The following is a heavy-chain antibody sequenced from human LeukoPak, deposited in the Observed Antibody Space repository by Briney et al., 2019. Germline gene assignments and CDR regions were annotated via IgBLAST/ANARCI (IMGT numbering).Heavy chain of an antibody. D-gene: IGHD4-11*01. CDR2: MNPNSGNT. CDR3: ARSYHNYVDYYYYGMDV. V-gene: IGHV1-8*01. J-gene: IGHJ6*02. CDR1: GYTFTSYD. Sequence: ASVKVSCKASGYTFTSYDINWVRQATGQGLEWMGWMNPNSGNTGYAQKFQGRVTMTRNTSISTAYMELSSLRSEDTAVYYCARSYHNYVDYYYYGMDVWGQGTTVTVSS.